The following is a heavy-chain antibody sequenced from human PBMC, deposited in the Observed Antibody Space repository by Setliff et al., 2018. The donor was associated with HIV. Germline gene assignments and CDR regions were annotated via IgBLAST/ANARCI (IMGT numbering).Heavy chain of an antibody. CDR1: GGSISPYY. CDR3: ARELLRSWDGSENSYKPYYFDY. J-gene: IGHJ4*02. Sequence: PSETLSLTCTVSGGSISPYYWSWIRQPPGKGLEWIAWISDSGTTNYNPSLKSRVTLSVDTSKNQFFLKLSSVTALDTATYYCARELLRSWDGSENSYKPYYFDYWGQGTLVTVSS. CDR2: ISDSGTT. D-gene: IGHD3-10*01. V-gene: IGHV4-59*12.